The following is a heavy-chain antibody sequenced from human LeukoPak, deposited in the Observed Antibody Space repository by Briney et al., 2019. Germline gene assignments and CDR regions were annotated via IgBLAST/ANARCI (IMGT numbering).Heavy chain of an antibody. D-gene: IGHD3-3*01. Sequence: ASVKVSCKASGDSFTSYDINWVRQATGQGLEWMGWMNPNSGNTGYAQKFQGRVTMTRNTSISTAYMELSSLRSEDTAVHYCARSRGYDFWSGYHHWFDPWGQGTLVTVSS. CDR2: MNPNSGNT. J-gene: IGHJ5*02. V-gene: IGHV1-8*01. CDR3: ARSRGYDFWSGYHHWFDP. CDR1: GDSFTSYD.